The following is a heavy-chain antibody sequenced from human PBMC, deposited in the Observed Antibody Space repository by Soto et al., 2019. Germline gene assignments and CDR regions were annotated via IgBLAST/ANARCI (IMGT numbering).Heavy chain of an antibody. J-gene: IGHJ4*02. V-gene: IGHV3-23*01. CDR1: GFTFSSYA. CDR3: AKGFGFSSSWYGITDY. D-gene: IGHD6-13*01. CDR2: ISGSGGST. Sequence: GGSLRLSCAASGFTFSSYAMSWVRQAPGKGLEWVSAISGSGGSTYYADSVKGRFTISRDNSKNTLYLQMNSLRAEDTAVYYCAKGFGFSSSWYGITDYWGQGTLVTVSS.